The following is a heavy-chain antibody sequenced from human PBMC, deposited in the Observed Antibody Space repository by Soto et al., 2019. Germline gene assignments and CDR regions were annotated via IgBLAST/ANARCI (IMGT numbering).Heavy chain of an antibody. CDR3: ARHSLALRKNNWFDP. D-gene: IGHD3-3*02. J-gene: IGHJ5*02. Sequence: SETLSLTCTVSGDSIISSDFYWGWVRQPPGKGMEWIGSIFYLGSSYYNPSLKSRVTMSVDTSKNQFSLRLRSVTAADTALYFCARHSLALRKNNWFDPWGQGIMVT. V-gene: IGHV4-39*01. CDR2: IFYLGSS. CDR1: GDSIISSDFY.